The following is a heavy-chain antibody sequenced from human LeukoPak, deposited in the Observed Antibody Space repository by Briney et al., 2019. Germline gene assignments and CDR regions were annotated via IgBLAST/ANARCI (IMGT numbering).Heavy chain of an antibody. J-gene: IGHJ6*02. V-gene: IGHV3-9*01. CDR1: GFTFDDYA. Sequence: GRSLRLSCAASGFTFDDYAMHWVRQAPGKGLEWVSGINWNSGSIGYADSVKGRFTISRDNAKNSLYLQMNSLRAEDTALYYCAKDIGADYYYGMDVWGQGTTVTVSS. D-gene: IGHD4/OR15-4a*01. CDR2: INWNSGSI. CDR3: AKDIGADYYYGMDV.